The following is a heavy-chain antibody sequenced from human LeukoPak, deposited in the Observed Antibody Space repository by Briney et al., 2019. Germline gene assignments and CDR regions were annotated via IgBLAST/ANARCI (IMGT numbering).Heavy chain of an antibody. CDR3: ARHRSYSSSSLFDY. Sequence: SETLSLTCTVSGGPISSSSYYWGWIRQPPGKGLEWIGSIYYSGSTYYNPSLKSRVTISVDTSKNQFSLKLSSVTAADTAVYYCARHRSYSSSSLFDYWGQGTLVTVSS. J-gene: IGHJ4*02. D-gene: IGHD6-6*01. CDR2: IYYSGST. CDR1: GGPISSSSYY. V-gene: IGHV4-39*01.